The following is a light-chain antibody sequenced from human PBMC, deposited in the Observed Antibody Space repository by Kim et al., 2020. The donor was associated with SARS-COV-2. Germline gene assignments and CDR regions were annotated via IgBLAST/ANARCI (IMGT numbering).Light chain of an antibody. J-gene: IGLJ3*02. CDR1: ASNIGTDT. CDR2: KNS. CDR3: AAWDDSLSAWV. V-gene: IGLV1-44*01. Sequence: QSVLTQPPSASGSPGQTVTISCSGSASNIGTDTVNWFQQLPGTSPKLLIFKNSQRPSGVPDRFSGSKSGTSASLAISGLQSDDEADYYCAAWDDSLSAWVFGGGTQLPS.